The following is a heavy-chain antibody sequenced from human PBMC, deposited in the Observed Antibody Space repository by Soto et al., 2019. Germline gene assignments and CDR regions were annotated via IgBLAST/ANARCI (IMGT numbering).Heavy chain of an antibody. Sequence: EVQLLESGGGLVQPGGSLRLSCAASGFTFSSYAMSWVRQAPGKGLEWVSAISGSGGSTYYADSVKGRFTISRDNSKNPLYRQMNSQRAEDTAVYYCASKAAAGTWYFDRWGRGSLVTVSS. V-gene: IGHV3-23*01. CDR2: ISGSGGST. CDR1: GFTFSSYA. D-gene: IGHD6-13*01. CDR3: ASKAAAGTWYFDR. J-gene: IGHJ2*01.